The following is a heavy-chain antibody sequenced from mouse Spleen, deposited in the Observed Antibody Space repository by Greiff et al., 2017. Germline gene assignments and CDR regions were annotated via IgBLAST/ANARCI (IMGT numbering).Heavy chain of an antibody. CDR2: ISSGGST. V-gene: IGHV5-6-5*01. D-gene: IGHD2-12*01. Sequence: DVKLVESGGGLVKPGGSLKLSCAASGFTFSSYAMSWVRQTPEKRLEWVASISSGGSTYYPDSVKGRFTISRDNARNILYLQMSSLRSEDTAMYYCARDDVGFAYWGQGTLVTVS. J-gene: IGHJ3*01. CDR3: ARDDVGFAY. CDR1: GFTFSSYA.